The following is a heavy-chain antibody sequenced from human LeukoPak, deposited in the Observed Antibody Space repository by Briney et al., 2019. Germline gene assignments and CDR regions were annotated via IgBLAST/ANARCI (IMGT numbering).Heavy chain of an antibody. CDR3: ARAVWGYDSSGYYYDY. D-gene: IGHD3-22*01. CDR2: IIPILGIA. V-gene: IGHV1-69*04. CDR1: GGTFSSYA. J-gene: IGHJ4*02. Sequence: ASVKVSCKASGGTFSSYAISCVRQAPGQGLEWMGRIIPILGIANYAQKFQGRVTITADKSTSTAYMELSSLRSEDTAVYYCARAVWGYDSSGYYYDYWGQGTLVTVSS.